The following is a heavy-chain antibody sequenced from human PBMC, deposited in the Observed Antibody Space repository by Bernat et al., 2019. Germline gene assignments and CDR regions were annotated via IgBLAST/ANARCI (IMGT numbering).Heavy chain of an antibody. CDR2: ISGSGGST. V-gene: IGHV3-23*04. Sequence: EVQLVESGGGLVQPGGSLRLSCAASGFTFSSYAMSWVRQAPGKGLEWVSAISGSGGSTYYADSVKGRFTISRDNSKNTLYLQMNSLRAEDTAVYYCAREEACSGGSCYSGYFQHWGQGTLVTVSS. J-gene: IGHJ1*01. CDR3: AREEACSGGSCYSGYFQH. D-gene: IGHD2-15*01. CDR1: GFTFSSYA.